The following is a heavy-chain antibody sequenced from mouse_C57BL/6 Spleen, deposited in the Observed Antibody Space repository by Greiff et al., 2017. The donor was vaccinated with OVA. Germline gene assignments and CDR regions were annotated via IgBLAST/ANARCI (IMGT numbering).Heavy chain of an antibody. V-gene: IGHV1-80*01. CDR1: GYAFSSYW. J-gene: IGHJ1*03. CDR3: ARVGSPLWYFDV. Sequence: VQLQQSGAELVKPGASVKISCKASGYAFSSYWMNWVKQRPGKGLEWIGQIYPGDGDTNYNEKLKGKATLTADKSASTAYMQLSSLTSEDSAVYFCARVGSPLWYFDVWGTGTTVTVSS. CDR2: IYPGDGDT. D-gene: IGHD1-1*01.